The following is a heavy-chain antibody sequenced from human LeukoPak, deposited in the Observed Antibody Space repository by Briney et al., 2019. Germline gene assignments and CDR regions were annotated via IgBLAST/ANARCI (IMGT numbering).Heavy chain of an antibody. CDR1: GGTFGSYA. Sequence: SVKVSCKASGGTFGSYAISWVRQAPGQGLEWMGRIIPILGIANYAQKFQGRVTITADKSTSTAYMELSSLRSEDTAVYYCARDMSTRVTPISYAFDVWGQGTMVTVSS. V-gene: IGHV1-69*04. CDR3: ARDMSTRVTPISYAFDV. D-gene: IGHD4-23*01. J-gene: IGHJ3*01. CDR2: IIPILGIA.